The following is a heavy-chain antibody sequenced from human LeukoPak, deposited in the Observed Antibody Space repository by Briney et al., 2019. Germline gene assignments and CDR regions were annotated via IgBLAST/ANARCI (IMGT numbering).Heavy chain of an antibody. Sequence: SETLSLTCAVSGGSISSSNWWSWVRQPPGKGLEWIGEIYHSGSTNYNPSLKSRVTISVDKSKNQFSLKLSSVTAADTAVYYCARDSYSGRQTSYYFDYWGQGTLVTVSS. CDR1: GGSISSSNW. J-gene: IGHJ4*02. V-gene: IGHV4-4*02. CDR3: ARDSYSGRQTSYYFDY. D-gene: IGHD1-26*01. CDR2: IYHSGST.